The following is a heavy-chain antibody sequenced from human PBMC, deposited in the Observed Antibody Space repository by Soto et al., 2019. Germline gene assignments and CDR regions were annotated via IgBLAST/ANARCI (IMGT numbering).Heavy chain of an antibody. V-gene: IGHV2-26*01. J-gene: IGHJ6*02. Sequence: QVTLKESGPVLVKPTETLTLTCTVSGFSLSNARMGVSWIRQPPGKALEWLAHIFSNDEKSYSTSLKSRLTLSKDTSKSQVVLTMTNMDPVDTATYYCARMTFRRYCRGGSCYSHYYYGMDVWGQGTTVTASS. CDR2: IFSNDEK. D-gene: IGHD2-15*01. CDR1: GFSLSNARMG. CDR3: ARMTFRRYCRGGSCYSHYYYGMDV.